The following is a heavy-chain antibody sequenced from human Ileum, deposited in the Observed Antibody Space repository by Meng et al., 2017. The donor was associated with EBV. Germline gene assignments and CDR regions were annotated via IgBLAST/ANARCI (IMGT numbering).Heavy chain of an antibody. CDR3: ARAHPVVYFFDY. D-gene: IGHD4-23*01. CDR1: GGSIRRGVHT. Sequence: QLQDARSGLVKPSQTLSFRCAWSGGSIRRGVHTWSGIRQPPGKGLEWIGDIQHSGSTYYNPSLKSRVTISVDRSRNQFSLKLSSVTAADTAVDYCARAHPVVYFFDYWGQGTLVTVSS. CDR2: IQHSGST. V-gene: IGHV4-30-2*01. J-gene: IGHJ4*02.